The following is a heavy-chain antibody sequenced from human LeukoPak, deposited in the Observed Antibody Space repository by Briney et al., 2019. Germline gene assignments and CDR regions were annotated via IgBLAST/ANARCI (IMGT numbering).Heavy chain of an antibody. CDR1: GGSISSGGYY. CDR3: ALGYCGGGSCYAREYFQH. Sequence: PSETLSLTCTVSGGSISSGGYYWTRIRQHPGKGLEWIGYIYYSGSTYYNPSLKSRVTISVDTPKNQFSLRLSSVTAADTAVYYCALGYCGGGSCYAREYFQHWGQGTLVTVSS. CDR2: IYYSGST. V-gene: IGHV4-31*03. J-gene: IGHJ1*01. D-gene: IGHD2-15*01.